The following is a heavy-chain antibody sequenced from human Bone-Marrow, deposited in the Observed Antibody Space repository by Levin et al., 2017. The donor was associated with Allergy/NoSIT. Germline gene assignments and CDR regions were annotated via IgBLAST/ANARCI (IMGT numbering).Heavy chain of an antibody. V-gene: IGHV3-15*01. Sequence: GGSLRLSCAASGFTFSNAWMSWVRQAPGKGLEWVGRIKSKTDGGTTDYAAPVKGRFTISRDDSKNTLYLQMNSLKTEDTAVYYCTTDLDSITMVQGVIDPYYYYYMDVWGKGTTVTVSS. J-gene: IGHJ6*03. D-gene: IGHD3-10*01. CDR2: IKSKTDGGTT. CDR1: GFTFSNAW. CDR3: TTDLDSITMVQGVIDPYYYYYMDV.